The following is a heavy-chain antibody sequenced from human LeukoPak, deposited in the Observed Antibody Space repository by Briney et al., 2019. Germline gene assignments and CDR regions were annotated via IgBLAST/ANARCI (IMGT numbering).Heavy chain of an antibody. CDR1: GGSFSGYY. Sequence: SETLSLTCAVYGGSFSGYYWSWIRQPPGKGLEWIGEINHSGSTNYNPSLKSRVTISVDTSKNQFSLKLSSVPAADTAVYYGATGGGITETTLRFDPWGQGTLVTVSS. D-gene: IGHD1-7*01. V-gene: IGHV4-34*01. J-gene: IGHJ5*02. CDR2: INHSGST. CDR3: ATGGGITETTLRFDP.